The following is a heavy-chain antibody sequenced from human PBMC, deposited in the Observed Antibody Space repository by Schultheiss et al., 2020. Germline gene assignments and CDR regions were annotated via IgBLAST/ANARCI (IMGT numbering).Heavy chain of an antibody. CDR2: ISAYNGNT. CDR3: ARDLHYWFDP. CDR1: GYTFTGFY. J-gene: IGHJ5*02. D-gene: IGHD3-10*01. Sequence: ASVKVSCKASGYTFTGFYIHWVRQAPGQGLEWMGWISAYNGNTNYAQNLQGRVTMTTDTYTTTAYMELRSLRSDDTAVYYCARDLHYWFDPWGQGTLVTVSS. V-gene: IGHV1-18*04.